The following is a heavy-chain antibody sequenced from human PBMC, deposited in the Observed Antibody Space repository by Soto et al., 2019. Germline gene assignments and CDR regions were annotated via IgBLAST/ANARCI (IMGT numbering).Heavy chain of an antibody. Sequence: QVQLVESGGDLVKPGGSLRLSCAVSGFTFSDYYMSWIRQAPGTGLEWISYISSSGTSTKYADSVKGRFIISRDNAQNSLFLQMNSLRVEDTAIYYCARDRGAVAGQYFD. CDR3: ARDRGAVAGQYFD. D-gene: IGHD6-19*01. CDR1: GFTFSDYY. V-gene: IGHV3-11*05. J-gene: IGHJ4*01. CDR2: ISSSGTST.